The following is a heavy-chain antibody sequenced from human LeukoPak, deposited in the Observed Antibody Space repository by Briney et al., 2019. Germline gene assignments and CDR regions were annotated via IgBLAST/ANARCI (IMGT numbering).Heavy chain of an antibody. D-gene: IGHD2-2*01. CDR1: GDSVRNDFYY. CDR3: ARHNAPRRVGFDF. Sequence: SETLSLTCSVSGDSVRNDFYYWGWIRQPPGRGLEWVACLSHAGNTWYNPSLESRLSISVDTSKNQFSLKFSSVTAADTALYWCARHNAPRRVGFDFWGQGILVTVSS. V-gene: IGHV4-39*01. J-gene: IGHJ4*02. CDR2: LSHAGNT.